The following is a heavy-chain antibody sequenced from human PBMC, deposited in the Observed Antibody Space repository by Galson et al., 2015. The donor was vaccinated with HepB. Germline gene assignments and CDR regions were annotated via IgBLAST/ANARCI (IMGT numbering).Heavy chain of an antibody. CDR2: IYYSGST. CDR1: GGSISSYY. J-gene: IGHJ4*02. Sequence: ETLSLTCTVSGGSISSYYWSWIRQPPGKGLEWIGYIYYSGSTNYNPSLKSRVTISVDTSKNQFSLKLSSVTAADTAMYYCARFGYYDSSGYNPGVDHWGQGTLVTVSS. D-gene: IGHD3-22*01. CDR3: ARFGYYDSSGYNPGVDH. V-gene: IGHV4-59*01.